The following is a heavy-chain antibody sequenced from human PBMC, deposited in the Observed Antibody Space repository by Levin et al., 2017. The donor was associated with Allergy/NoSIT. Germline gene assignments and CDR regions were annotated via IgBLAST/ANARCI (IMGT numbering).Heavy chain of an antibody. J-gene: IGHJ4*02. V-gene: IGHV1-18*01. Sequence: ASVKVSCKASGYTFTSYGISWVRQAPGQGLEWMGWISAYNGNTNYAQKLQGRVTMTTDTSTSTAYMELRSLRSDDTAVYYCARAKYSSSSQYFDYWGQGTLVTVSS. CDR3: ARAKYSSSSQYFDY. D-gene: IGHD6-6*01. CDR2: ISAYNGNT. CDR1: GYTFTSYG.